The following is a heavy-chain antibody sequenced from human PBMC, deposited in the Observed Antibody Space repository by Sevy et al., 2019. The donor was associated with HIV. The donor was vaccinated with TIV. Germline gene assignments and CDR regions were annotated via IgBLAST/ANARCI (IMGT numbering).Heavy chain of an antibody. V-gene: IGHV3-7*01. CDR1: GFSFSIYW. Sequence: GGSLRLSCAASGFSFSIYWMSWVRQAPGKGLEWVATMKQDGSEEDYVDSVKGRFTISRDNAKNSLFLQMNSLSADDTAVYYCVREGLGGYSYSLDYWGHGTLVTISS. D-gene: IGHD5-18*01. CDR3: VREGLGGYSYSLDY. CDR2: MKQDGSEE. J-gene: IGHJ4*01.